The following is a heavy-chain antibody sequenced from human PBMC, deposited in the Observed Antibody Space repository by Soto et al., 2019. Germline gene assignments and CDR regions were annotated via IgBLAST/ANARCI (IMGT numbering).Heavy chain of an antibody. Sequence: PSETLSLTCTVSGGSISSSSYYWGWIRQPPGKGLEWIGSIYYSGSTYYNPSLKSRVTISVDTSKNQFSLKLSSVTAADTAVYYCARHVAAAGTHCWFDPWGQGTLVTVSS. CDR3: ARHVAAAGTHCWFDP. V-gene: IGHV4-39*01. D-gene: IGHD6-13*01. CDR1: GGSISSSSYY. CDR2: IYYSGST. J-gene: IGHJ5*02.